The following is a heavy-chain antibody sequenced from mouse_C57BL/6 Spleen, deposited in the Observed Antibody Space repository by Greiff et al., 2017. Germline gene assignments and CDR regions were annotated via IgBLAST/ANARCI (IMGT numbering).Heavy chain of an antibody. Sequence: QVQLKQSGPGLVAPSQSLSITCTVSGFSLTSYGVHWVRQAPGKGLEWLVVIWGDRSTTYNSALKSRLSISKDNSKSQVFLKMNSLQTNDTAMYYCARHEGSCGRAKGDWGQGTTVTVSS. V-gene: IGHV2-6-1*01. J-gene: IGHJ4*01. CDR2: IWGDRST. CDR1: GFSLTSYG. CDR3: ARHEGSCGRAKGD. D-gene: IGHD1-1*01.